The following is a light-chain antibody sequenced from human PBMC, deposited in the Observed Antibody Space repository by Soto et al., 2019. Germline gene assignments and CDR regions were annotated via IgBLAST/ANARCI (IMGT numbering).Light chain of an antibody. Sequence: QSALTQPASVSGSPGQSITISCTGTSSDIGGYNYVSWYQQHPGKAPKLMIYDVSNRPSGVPNRFSGSKSGNTASLTISGLQAEDEADYYCSSYTITSTLYVFGTGTKLTVL. CDR1: SSDIGGYNY. J-gene: IGLJ1*01. CDR2: DVS. CDR3: SSYTITSTLYV. V-gene: IGLV2-14*01.